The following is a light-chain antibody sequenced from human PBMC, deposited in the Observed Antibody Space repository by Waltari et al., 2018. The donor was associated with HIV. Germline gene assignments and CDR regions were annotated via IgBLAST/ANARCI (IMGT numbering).Light chain of an antibody. CDR1: SPNIGSNY. V-gene: IGLV1-47*01. CDR3: AAWGNSLSLL. CDR2: RNN. J-gene: IGLJ2*01. Sequence: QSVLTQPPSASGTPGQRVTIPCSGSSPNIGSNYVSWYQQLPGTAPKLLLYRNNQRPSGVPDRFSGSKSGTSASLAISGLRSEDEADYYCAAWGNSLSLLFGGGTKLTVL.